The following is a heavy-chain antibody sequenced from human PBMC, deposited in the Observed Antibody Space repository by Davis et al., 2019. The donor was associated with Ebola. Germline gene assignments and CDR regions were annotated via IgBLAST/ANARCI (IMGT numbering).Heavy chain of an antibody. V-gene: IGHV3-66*01. CDR1: GFTVSSNY. CDR2: IYSGGST. D-gene: IGHD4-17*01. CDR3: ARELLAVTPPLYYYYGMDV. Sequence: PGGSLRLSCAASGFTVSSNYMSWVRQAPGKGLEWVSVIYSGGSTYYADSVKGRFTISRDNSKNTLYLQMNSLRAEDTAVYYCARELLAVTPPLYYYYGMDVWGQGTTVTVSS. J-gene: IGHJ6*02.